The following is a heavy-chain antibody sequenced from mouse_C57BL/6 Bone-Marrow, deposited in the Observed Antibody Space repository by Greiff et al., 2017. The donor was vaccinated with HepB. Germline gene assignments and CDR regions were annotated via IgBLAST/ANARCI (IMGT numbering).Heavy chain of an antibody. Sequence: VQLQQPGAELVKPGASVKLSCKASGYTFTSYWMHWVKQRPGQGLEWIGMIHPNSGSTNYNEKFKSKATLTVDKSSSTAYMQLSSLTSEDSAVYYCARWSYGNYVGFAYWGQGTLVTVSA. J-gene: IGHJ3*01. V-gene: IGHV1-64*01. D-gene: IGHD2-1*01. CDR3: ARWSYGNYVGFAY. CDR2: IHPNSGST. CDR1: GYTFTSYW.